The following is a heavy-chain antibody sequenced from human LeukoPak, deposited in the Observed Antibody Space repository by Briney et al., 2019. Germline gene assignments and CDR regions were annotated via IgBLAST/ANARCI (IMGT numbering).Heavy chain of an antibody. V-gene: IGHV4-39*07. D-gene: IGHD3-3*01. J-gene: IGHJ4*02. Sequence: MTLETLSLTCTVSGGSISSSSYYWGWIRQPPGKGLEWIGSIYYSGSTYYNPSLKSRVTISVDTSKNQFSLKLSSVTAADTAVYYCARGPLRFFDYWGQGTLVTVSS. CDR3: ARGPLRFFDY. CDR1: GGSISSSSYY. CDR2: IYYSGST.